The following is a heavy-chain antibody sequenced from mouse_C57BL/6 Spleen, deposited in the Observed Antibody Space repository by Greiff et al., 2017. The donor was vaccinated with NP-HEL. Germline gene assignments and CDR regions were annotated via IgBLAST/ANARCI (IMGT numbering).Heavy chain of an antibody. CDR2: ISSGSSTI. Sequence: VQLKESGGGLVKPGGSLKLSCAASGFTFSDYGMHWVRQAPEKGLEWVAYISSGSSTIYYADTVKGRFTISRDNAKNTLFLQMTSLRSEDTAMYYCARKAYYDAMDYWGQGTSVTVSS. J-gene: IGHJ4*01. CDR3: ARKAYYDAMDY. V-gene: IGHV5-17*01. D-gene: IGHD2-10*01. CDR1: GFTFSDYG.